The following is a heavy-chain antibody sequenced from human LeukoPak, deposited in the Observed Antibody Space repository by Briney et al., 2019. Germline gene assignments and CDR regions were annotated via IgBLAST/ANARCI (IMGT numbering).Heavy chain of an antibody. CDR2: ISSSSSYT. CDR3: ARVHPSRGIGDAFDI. V-gene: IGHV3-11*06. Sequence: GGSLRLSCAASGFTFSDYYMSRIRQAPGKGLEWVSYISSSSSYTNYADSVKGRFTISRDNAKNSLYLQMNSLRAEDTAVYYCARVHPSRGIGDAFDIWGQGTMVTVSS. CDR1: GFTFSDYY. J-gene: IGHJ3*02. D-gene: IGHD3-10*01.